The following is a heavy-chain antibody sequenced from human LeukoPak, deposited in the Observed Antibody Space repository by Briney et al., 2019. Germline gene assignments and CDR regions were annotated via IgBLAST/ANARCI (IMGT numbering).Heavy chain of an antibody. Sequence: GASVKVSCKASGYTFNGYYLHWVRQAPGQGPEWMGKINTNSGVTDYAQNFQGRVTITRDTSITTAYMELSRLTSDDTAVYYCARDTGFPFFDSWGQGTLVTVSS. J-gene: IGHJ4*02. CDR2: INTNSGVT. V-gene: IGHV1-2*02. CDR1: GYTFNGYY. CDR3: ARDTGFPFFDS.